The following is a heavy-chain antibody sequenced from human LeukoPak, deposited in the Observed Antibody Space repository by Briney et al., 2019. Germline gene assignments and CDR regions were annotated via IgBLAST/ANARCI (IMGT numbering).Heavy chain of an antibody. V-gene: IGHV3-11*04. Sequence: GRSLRLSCAASGFTFSSYAMSWIRQAPGKGLEWVSYISNTGSTTYYADPVKGRFTISRDNAKNSLNLQMNSLRAEDTAVYYCARARKGYYFDYWGQGTLVTVSS. CDR2: ISNTGSTT. J-gene: IGHJ4*02. CDR1: GFTFSSYA. D-gene: IGHD1-14*01. CDR3: ARARKGYYFDY.